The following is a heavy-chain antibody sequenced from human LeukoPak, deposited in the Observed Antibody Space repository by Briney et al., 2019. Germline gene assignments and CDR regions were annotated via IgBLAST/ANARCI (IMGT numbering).Heavy chain of an antibody. CDR1: GFMFSSYA. CDR3: AKGCRSANCDEGRWFDP. Sequence: PGGSLRLSCAASGFMFSSYAMSWVRQAPGKGREWVSSISGGGSNTYFADSVKGRFSVSRDNSKNTLYLQMNSLRAEDTATYYCAKGCRSANCDEGRWFDPWGQGTLVIVSS. CDR2: ISGGGSNT. V-gene: IGHV3-23*01. J-gene: IGHJ5*02. D-gene: IGHD2-2*01.